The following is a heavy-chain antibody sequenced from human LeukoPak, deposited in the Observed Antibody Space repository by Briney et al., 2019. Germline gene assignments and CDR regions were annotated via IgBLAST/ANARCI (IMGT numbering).Heavy chain of an antibody. V-gene: IGHV3-66*01. D-gene: IGHD3-10*01. Sequence: GGSLRLSCAASGFTVSSNYMSWVRQAPGKGLEWVSVIYSGGSTYYADSVKGRFTISRDNSKNTLYLQMNSLRAEDTAVYYCARDGSLWFGGNWFDPWGQGTLVTVSS. J-gene: IGHJ5*02. CDR3: ARDGSLWFGGNWFDP. CDR2: IYSGGST. CDR1: GFTVSSNY.